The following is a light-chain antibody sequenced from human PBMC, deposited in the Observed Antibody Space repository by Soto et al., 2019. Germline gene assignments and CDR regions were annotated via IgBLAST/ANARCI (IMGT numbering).Light chain of an antibody. CDR1: QSISSSY. CDR2: GAS. Sequence: EIVLTQSPGTLSLSPGERATLSCRASQSISSSYLAWYQQKPGQAPRLLIYGASSRATGIPARFSGSGSGTDFTLTISSLQPEDVATYYCQKYNSAPWTFGQGTKVDI. CDR3: QKYNSAPWT. J-gene: IGKJ1*01. V-gene: IGKV3-20*01.